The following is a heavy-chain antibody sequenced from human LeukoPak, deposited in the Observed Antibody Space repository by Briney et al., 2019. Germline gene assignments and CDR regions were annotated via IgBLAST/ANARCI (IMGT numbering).Heavy chain of an antibody. CDR1: GFTFSSYS. D-gene: IGHD2-15*01. CDR2: IKQDGSEK. J-gene: IGHJ3*02. V-gene: IGHV3-7*01. CDR3: ARSAVVVAATGAFDI. Sequence: PGRSLRFSCAASGFTFSSYSMNWVRQAPGKGLEWVANIKQDGSEKYYVDSVKGRFTISRDNAKNSLYLQMNSLRAEDTAVYYCARSAVVVAATGAFDIWGQGTMVTVSS.